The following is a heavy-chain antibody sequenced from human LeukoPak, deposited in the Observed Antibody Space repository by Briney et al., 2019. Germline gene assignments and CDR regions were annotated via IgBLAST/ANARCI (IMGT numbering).Heavy chain of an antibody. CDR2: INTHKGNT. D-gene: IGHD1-26*01. J-gene: IGHJ4*02. CDR1: GYVFINYG. V-gene: IGHV1-18*01. CDR3: ARGGKGAEPY. Sequence: GASVKVSCKTSGYVFINYGIAWLRPAPGQGLEWMGWINTHKGNTTYAPKLQGRVTMTADTPTSTAYMELRSLRSDDTAVYYCARGGKGAEPYWGEGTQVTVSA.